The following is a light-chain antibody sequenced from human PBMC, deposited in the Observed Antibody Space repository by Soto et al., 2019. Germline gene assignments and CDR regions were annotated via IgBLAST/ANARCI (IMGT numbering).Light chain of an antibody. Sequence: QSALTQPASVSGSPGQSITISCTGTSRDIGGYNYVSWYQQLPGKVPKLIMYDVSNRPSGVSDRFSGSKSGNAASLTISGVQAEDEADYYCSSYTSTSTLYVFGSGTKLTVL. CDR1: SRDIGGYNY. V-gene: IGLV2-14*03. CDR3: SSYTSTSTLYV. J-gene: IGLJ1*01. CDR2: DVS.